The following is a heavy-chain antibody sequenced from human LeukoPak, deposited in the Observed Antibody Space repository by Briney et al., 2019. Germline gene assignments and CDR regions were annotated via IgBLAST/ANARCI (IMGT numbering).Heavy chain of an antibody. V-gene: IGHV1-2*02. Sequence: GASVKVSCKASGYTFTGYYMHWVRQAPGQGLEWMGWINPNSGGTNYAQKFQGRVTMTRDTSISTAYMELSSLRSEDTAVYYCARGRTPTIPLLGYYYYYMDVWGKGTTVTISS. D-gene: IGHD3-9*01. CDR2: INPNSGGT. CDR1: GYTFTGYY. CDR3: ARGRTPTIPLLGYYYYYMDV. J-gene: IGHJ6*03.